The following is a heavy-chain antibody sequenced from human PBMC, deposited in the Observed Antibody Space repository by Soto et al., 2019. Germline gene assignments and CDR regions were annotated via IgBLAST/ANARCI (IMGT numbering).Heavy chain of an antibody. CDR2: ICYDGSNK. CDR3: AAGEPLNY. D-gene: IGHD3-10*01. J-gene: IGHJ4*02. V-gene: IGHV3-33*01. CDR1: GFTFSNYG. Sequence: QMQLVESGGGVVQPGRSLRLSCAASGFTFSNYGMHWVRQAPGKGLEWVAIICYDGSNKYYADSVKGRFTISRDNSKNTVYLQMNSLRAEDTAMYFCAAGEPLNYRGQGTLVTVSS.